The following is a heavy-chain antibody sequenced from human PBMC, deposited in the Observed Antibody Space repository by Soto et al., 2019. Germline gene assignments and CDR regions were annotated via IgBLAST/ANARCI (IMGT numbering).Heavy chain of an antibody. CDR1: GYTFTNSE. CDR3: ARGFHSYAS. Sequence: QVQMVQSGTEVKRPGASVTISCKTSGYTFTNSEISWVRQAPGRSLEWMGWINTYNGNTNFAQNLQGRVTLTKDTSTSTAYMELRSLTSDDTALYYCARGFHSYASWGQGTLVTVSS. J-gene: IGHJ5*02. V-gene: IGHV1-18*01. CDR2: INTYNGNT. D-gene: IGHD1-26*01.